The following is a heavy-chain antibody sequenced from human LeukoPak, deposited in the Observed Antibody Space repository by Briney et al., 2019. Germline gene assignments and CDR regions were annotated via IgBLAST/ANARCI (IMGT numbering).Heavy chain of an antibody. J-gene: IGHJ4*02. V-gene: IGHV4-39*07. CDR1: GVSISSTSFF. CDR3: ARILNFYDTTGPVFDY. Sequence: SETLSLTCTVSGVSISSTSFFWGLIRQSPGKGLEWIASIYKTGSTYYNPSLKSRATISVDTSKNQFFLKLTSVTAADTAVYYFARILNFYDTTGPVFDYWGQGNLVTVSS. D-gene: IGHD3-22*01. CDR2: IYKTGST.